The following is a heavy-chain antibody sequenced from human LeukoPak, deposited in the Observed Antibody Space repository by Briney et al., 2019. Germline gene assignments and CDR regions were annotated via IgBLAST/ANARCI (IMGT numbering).Heavy chain of an antibody. CDR2: ISERGASI. J-gene: IGHJ4*02. Sequence: GGCLRLSCVVSGISLTNYGMTWVRQAPGKGLEWDSYISERGASITYADSVKGRFTISRDTSLNTLYLQMNNMRAEDTAVYFCAKRGVVIRGILVIGYHQEAYHYDFWGQGVLVTVSS. CDR3: AKRGVVIRGILVIGYHQEAYHYDF. D-gene: IGHD3-10*01. CDR1: GISLTNYG. V-gene: IGHV3-23*01.